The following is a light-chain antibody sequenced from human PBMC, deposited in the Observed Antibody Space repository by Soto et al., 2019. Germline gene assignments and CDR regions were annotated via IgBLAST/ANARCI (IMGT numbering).Light chain of an antibody. V-gene: IGKV3-20*01. J-gene: IGKJ2*01. Sequence: EIVLTQSPGTLSLSPGEGATLSCRSSQYIASSYLAWYQQRRGQAPRLLIYGASSRATGIPDRFSGRGSGTDFTLTISRLEPEDFAVYYCQQYGGSPYTFGPGTKVDIK. CDR3: QQYGGSPYT. CDR1: QYIASSY. CDR2: GAS.